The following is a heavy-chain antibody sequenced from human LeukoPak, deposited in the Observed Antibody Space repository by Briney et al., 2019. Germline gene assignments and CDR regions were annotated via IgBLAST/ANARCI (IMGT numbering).Heavy chain of an antibody. D-gene: IGHD2-8*01. CDR1: GFTFSSYS. J-gene: IGHJ4*02. CDR2: IGSSSSYI. Sequence: GGSLRLSCAASGFTFSSYSMNWVRQAPGKGLEWVSSIGSSSSYIYYADSVKGRFTISRDNAKNSLHLQMNSLRAEDTAVYYCARDVLGGFDYWGQGTLVTVSS. CDR3: ARDVLGGFDY. V-gene: IGHV3-21*01.